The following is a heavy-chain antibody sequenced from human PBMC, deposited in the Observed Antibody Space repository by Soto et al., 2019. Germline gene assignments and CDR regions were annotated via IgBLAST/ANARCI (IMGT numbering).Heavy chain of an antibody. CDR3: ARVLSAVDYGMDV. Sequence: PSETLSLTCTVSGGSISSGGYYWSWIRQHPGKGLEWIGYIYYSGSTYYNPSLKSRVTISVDTSKNQFSLKLSSVTAADTAVNYCARVLSAVDYGMDVWGQGTTVTVSS. V-gene: IGHV4-31*03. J-gene: IGHJ6*02. D-gene: IGHD6-19*01. CDR2: IYYSGST. CDR1: GGSISSGGYY.